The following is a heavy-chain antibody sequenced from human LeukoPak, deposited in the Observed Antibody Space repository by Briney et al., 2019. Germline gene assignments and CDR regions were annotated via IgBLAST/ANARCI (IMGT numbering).Heavy chain of an antibody. J-gene: IGHJ4*02. CDR1: GFPFSSYG. Sequence: GGSLRLSCAASGFPFSSYGMYWVRQTPEKGLEWVAYLRKDATYSNYADSVRGRFTISRDNSKNTLDLQTNSLRIEDTAVYFCASGGPTRGTLDSWGQGTLVTAST. D-gene: IGHD1-26*01. CDR3: ASGGPTRGTLDS. V-gene: IGHV3-30*02. CDR2: LRKDATYS.